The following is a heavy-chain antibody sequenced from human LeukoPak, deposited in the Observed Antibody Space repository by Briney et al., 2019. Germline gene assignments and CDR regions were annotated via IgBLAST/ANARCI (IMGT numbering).Heavy chain of an antibody. D-gene: IGHD5-24*01. CDR3: ARHAVRDGYNRHNDY. J-gene: IGHJ4*02. CDR1: GYSFTSYW. Sequence: GESLKISCKGSGYSFTSYWIDWVRQMPGKGLEWVGIIYPGDSDARYNPSFQGQVTISVDKSITTAYLQWSSLKASDTAIYYCARHAVRDGYNRHNDYWGQGTLVTVSS. V-gene: IGHV5-51*01. CDR2: IYPGDSDA.